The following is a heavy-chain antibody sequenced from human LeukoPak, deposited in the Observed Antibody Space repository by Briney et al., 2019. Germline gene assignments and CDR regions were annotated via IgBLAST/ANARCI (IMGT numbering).Heavy chain of an antibody. J-gene: IGHJ3*02. D-gene: IGHD2-2*01. CDR1: GFTFSSYA. Sequence: GGSLRLSCAASGFTFSSYAMHWVRQAPGKGLEYVSAISSNGGSTYYANSVKGRFTISRDNSKNTLYLQMGSLRAEDMAVYYCARDPCSSPSCYGIGAFDIWGQGTMVTVSS. V-gene: IGHV3-64*01. CDR2: ISSNGGST. CDR3: ARDPCSSPSCYGIGAFDI.